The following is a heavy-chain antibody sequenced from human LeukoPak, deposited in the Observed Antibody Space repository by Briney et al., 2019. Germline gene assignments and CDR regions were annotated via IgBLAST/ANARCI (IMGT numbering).Heavy chain of an antibody. J-gene: IGHJ4*02. CDR1: GFTFSSYA. CDR2: ISGSGGST. CDR3: AKYDIVVVPAAGGVDY. Sequence: GGSLRLSCAASGFTFSSYAMSWVRQAPGKGLEWVSAISGSGGSTYYADSVKGRFTISRDNSKNTLYLQMNSLRAEDTAVYYCAKYDIVVVPAAGGVDYWGQGTLVTVSS. D-gene: IGHD2-2*01. V-gene: IGHV3-23*01.